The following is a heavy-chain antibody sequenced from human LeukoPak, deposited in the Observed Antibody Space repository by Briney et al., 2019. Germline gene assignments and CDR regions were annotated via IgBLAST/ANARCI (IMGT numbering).Heavy chain of an antibody. CDR2: INHSGST. CDR3: ARLLPLTIFGVVKGNMDV. Sequence: KTSETLSLTCAVYGGSFSGYYWSWIRQPPGKGLEWIGEINHSGSTNYNPSLKSRVTISVDTSKNQFSLKLSSVTAADTAVYYCARLLPLTIFGVVKGNMDVWGKGTTVTVSS. D-gene: IGHD3-3*01. CDR1: GGSFSGYY. J-gene: IGHJ6*03. V-gene: IGHV4-34*01.